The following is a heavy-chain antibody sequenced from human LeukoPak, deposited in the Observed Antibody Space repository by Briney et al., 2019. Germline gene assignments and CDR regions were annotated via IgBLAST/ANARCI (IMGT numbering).Heavy chain of an antibody. CDR3: ARSMVRGVGRGMYNWFDP. J-gene: IGHJ5*02. CDR2: IGSSSSYI. V-gene: IGHV3-21*01. D-gene: IGHD3-10*01. Sequence: GGSLRLSCAASRFTFSSYSMNWVRQAPGKGLEWVSSIGSSSSYIYYADSVKGRFTISRDNAKNSLYLQMNSLRAEDTAVYYCARSMVRGVGRGMYNWFDPWGQGTLVTVSS. CDR1: RFTFSSYS.